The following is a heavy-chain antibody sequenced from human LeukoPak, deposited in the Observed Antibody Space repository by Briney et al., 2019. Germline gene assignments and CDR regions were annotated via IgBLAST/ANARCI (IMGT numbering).Heavy chain of an antibody. CDR1: GFTFSSYS. CDR2: ISSSSSYI. J-gene: IGHJ5*02. D-gene: IGHD1-1*01. CDR3: ARDVQLERPPYNWFDP. V-gene: IGHV3-21*01. Sequence: GGSLRLSCAASGFTFSSYSMNWVRQAPGKGLEWVSSISSSSSYIYYADSVKGRFTISRDNAKNSLYLQMNSLRAEDTAVYYCARDVQLERPPYNWFDPWGQGTLVTVSS.